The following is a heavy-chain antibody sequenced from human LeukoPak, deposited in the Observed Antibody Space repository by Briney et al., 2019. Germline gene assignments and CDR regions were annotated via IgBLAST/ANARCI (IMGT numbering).Heavy chain of an antibody. D-gene: IGHD6-19*01. CDR2: IIPIFGTA. CDR3: ARDRGDSSGSPVREN. J-gene: IGHJ4*02. CDR1: GGTFSSYA. Sequence: GASVKASCNASGGTFSSYAIGWVRQAPGQGLEWMGRIIPIFGTANYAQKFQGRVTITADKSTSTAYMELSSLRSEDTAVYYCARDRGDSSGSPVRENWGQGTLVTVSS. V-gene: IGHV1-69*06.